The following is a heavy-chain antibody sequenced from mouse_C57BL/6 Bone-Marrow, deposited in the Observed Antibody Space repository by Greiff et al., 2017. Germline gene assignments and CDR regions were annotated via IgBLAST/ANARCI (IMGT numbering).Heavy chain of an antibody. CDR2: IRNKANGYTT. V-gene: IGHV7-3*01. D-gene: IGHD1-1*01. CDR1: GFTFTDYY. J-gene: IGHJ3*01. CDR3: ARWHGSGTY. Sequence: EVKLVESGGGLVQPGGSLSLSCAASGFTFTDYYMSWVRQPPGKALAWLGFIRNKANGYTTEYSASVKGRFTISRDNSQSILYLQMNALRAEDSATYYWARWHGSGTYWGQGTLVTVSA.